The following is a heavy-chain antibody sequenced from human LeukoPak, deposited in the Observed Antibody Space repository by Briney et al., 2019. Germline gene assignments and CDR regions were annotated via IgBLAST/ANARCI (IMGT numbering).Heavy chain of an antibody. CDR3: ARVRGYSGYDYGELDY. Sequence: PGGSLRLSCAASGFTFSSYSMNWVRQAPGKGLEWVSSISSSSSYIFYADSVKGRFTISRDNAKNSLYLQMNSLRAEDTAVYYCARVRGYSGYDYGELDYWGQGTLVTASS. CDR1: GFTFSSYS. D-gene: IGHD5-12*01. J-gene: IGHJ4*02. CDR2: ISSSSSYI. V-gene: IGHV3-21*01.